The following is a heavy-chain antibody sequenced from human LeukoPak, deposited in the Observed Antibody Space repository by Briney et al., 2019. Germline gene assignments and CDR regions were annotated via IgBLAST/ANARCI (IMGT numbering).Heavy chain of an antibody. CDR2: IKQDGSDK. J-gene: IGHJ4*02. V-gene: IGHV3-7*01. Sequence: GGSLRLSCAASGFTFSNYAMTWVRQAPGKGLEWVGNIKQDGSDKNYMDSVKGRFTISRDNTKNSVYLQMSSLRAEDTAVYYCARAVSGIDYWGQGTLVTVSS. CDR1: GFTFSNYA. CDR3: ARAVSGIDY. D-gene: IGHD1-1*01.